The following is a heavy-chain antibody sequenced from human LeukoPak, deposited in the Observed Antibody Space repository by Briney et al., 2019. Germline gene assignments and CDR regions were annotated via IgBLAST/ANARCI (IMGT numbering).Heavy chain of an antibody. D-gene: IGHD6-13*01. J-gene: IGHJ5*02. V-gene: IGHV1-69*05. CDR2: IIPIFGTA. CDR3: ASIAAADYNWFDP. Sequence: SVKVSCKASGGTFSSYAISWVRQAPGQGLEWMGRIIPIFGTANYAQKFQGRVTITTDKSTSTAYMELSSLRSEDTAVYYCASIAAADYNWFDPWGQGTLVTVSS. CDR1: GGTFSSYA.